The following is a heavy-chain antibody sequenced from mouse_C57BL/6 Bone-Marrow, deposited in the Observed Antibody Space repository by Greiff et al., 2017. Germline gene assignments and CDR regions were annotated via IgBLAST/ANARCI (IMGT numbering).Heavy chain of an antibody. Sequence: VAYISSGGDYIYYVDTVKGRFTISRDNARNTLYLQMSSLKSEDTAMYYCTSLLDYWGQGTTLTVSS. V-gene: IGHV5-9-1*02. CDR3: TSLLDY. J-gene: IGHJ2*01. D-gene: IGHD1-2*01. CDR2: ISSGGDYI.